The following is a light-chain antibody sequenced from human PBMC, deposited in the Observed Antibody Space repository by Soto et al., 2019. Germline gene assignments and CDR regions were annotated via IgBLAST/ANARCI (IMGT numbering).Light chain of an antibody. J-gene: IGKJ1*01. Sequence: AIRMTQSPSSLSASAGDRVAIACRASQDVGRYLAWYQQKPGQAPKLLIYGASTLQSGVPSRFSGGGSGTDFTLTISCLQSEDFATYYCQHYNNYPWTFGQGTKLEIK. CDR1: QDVGRY. V-gene: IGKV1-8*01. CDR3: QHYNNYPWT. CDR2: GAS.